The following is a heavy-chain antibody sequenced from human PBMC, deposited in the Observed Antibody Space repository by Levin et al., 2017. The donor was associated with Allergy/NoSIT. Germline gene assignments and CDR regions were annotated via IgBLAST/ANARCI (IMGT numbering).Heavy chain of an antibody. J-gene: IGHJ4*02. CDR2: IKQDGSEE. CDR1: EFTFSDYW. CDR3: ARDVGPSSPRSGLIY. Sequence: GGSLRLSCAASEFTFSDYWMTWVRQAPGKGLEWVANIKQDGSEENYVNSVKGRFTISRDNAKSSLFLQMNRLRVEDTAVYYCARDVGPSSPRSGLIYWGQGTLVSVSS. V-gene: IGHV3-7*04. D-gene: IGHD3-10*01.